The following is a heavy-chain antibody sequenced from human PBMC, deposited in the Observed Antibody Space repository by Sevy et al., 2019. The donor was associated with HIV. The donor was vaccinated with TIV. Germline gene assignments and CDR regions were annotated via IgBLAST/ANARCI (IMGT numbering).Heavy chain of an antibody. Sequence: SETLSLTCAVSGGSISSSNWWSWVRQPPGKGLEWIGEIYHSGSTNYNPSLKSRVTISVDKSKNQFSLQLSSVTAADTAVYYCARSETTVTPFYYYYGMDVWGQGTTVTVSS. CDR3: ARSETTVTPFYYYYGMDV. V-gene: IGHV4-4*02. CDR1: GGSISSSNW. D-gene: IGHD4-17*01. J-gene: IGHJ6*02. CDR2: IYHSGST.